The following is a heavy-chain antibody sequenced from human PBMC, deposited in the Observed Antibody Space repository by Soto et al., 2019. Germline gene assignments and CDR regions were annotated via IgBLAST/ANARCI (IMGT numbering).Heavy chain of an antibody. CDR3: AKEQDYGDYAH. V-gene: IGHV3-53*01. Sequence: LGGSLRLSCAASGFSVSSNYMSWVRQAPGKGLEWVAVIYSGGSTYYADAVKGRFTISRDNSKNTLYLQMNSLRAEDTAVYYCAKEQDYGDYAHWGQGTLVTVSS. D-gene: IGHD4-17*01. CDR2: IYSGGST. CDR1: GFSVSSNY. J-gene: IGHJ4*02.